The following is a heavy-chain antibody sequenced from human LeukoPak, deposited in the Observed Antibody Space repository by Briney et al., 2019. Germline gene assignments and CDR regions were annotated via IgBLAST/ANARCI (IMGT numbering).Heavy chain of an antibody. D-gene: IGHD6-19*01. CDR2: IKQDGSEK. Sequence: GGSLRLSCVASGFTFSSYWMSWVRQAPGKGLEWVANIKQDGSEKYYVDSVKGRFTISRDNAKNSLYLQMNSLRAEDTAVYYCARGLLDLSIAVDAFDIWGQGTMVTVSS. J-gene: IGHJ3*02. CDR3: ARGLLDLSIAVDAFDI. V-gene: IGHV3-7*01. CDR1: GFTFSSYW.